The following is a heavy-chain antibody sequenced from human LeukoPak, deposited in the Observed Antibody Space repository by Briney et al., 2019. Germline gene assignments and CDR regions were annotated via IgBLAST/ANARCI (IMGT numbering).Heavy chain of an antibody. Sequence: GASVKVSCKASGGTFSSYAISWVRQAPGQGLEWMGGIIPIFGTANYAQKFQGRVTITADESTSTAYMELSSLRSEDTAVYYCAHTLEPGLLFDYWGQGTLVTVSS. CDR2: IIPIFGTA. CDR1: GGTFSSYA. D-gene: IGHD1-1*01. J-gene: IGHJ4*02. CDR3: AHTLEPGLLFDY. V-gene: IGHV1-69*13.